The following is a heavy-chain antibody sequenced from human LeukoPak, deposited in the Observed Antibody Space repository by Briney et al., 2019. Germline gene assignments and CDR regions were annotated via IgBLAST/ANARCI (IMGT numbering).Heavy chain of an antibody. CDR3: TSCTMRPLHPYYYGSRGYEL. Sequence: PGGSLRLSCAASGFTFSSYAMSWVRQAPGKGLEWVSVISGSGGSTYYSDSVKSRFTISRDNCKKTLYLQMNNLSDKRRDGYYFTSCTMRPLHPYYYGSRGYELWGQGTLVTVSS. J-gene: IGHJ4*02. CDR1: GFTFSSYA. V-gene: IGHV3-23*01. D-gene: IGHD3-22*01. CDR2: ISGSGGST.